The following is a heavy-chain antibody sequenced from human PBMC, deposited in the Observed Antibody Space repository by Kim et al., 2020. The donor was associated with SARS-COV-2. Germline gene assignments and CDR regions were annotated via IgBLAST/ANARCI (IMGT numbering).Heavy chain of an antibody. CDR3: ARDGYGSGSYSKRYYYYYGMDV. D-gene: IGHD3-10*01. CDR1: GGSFSGYY. V-gene: IGHV4-34*01. J-gene: IGHJ6*02. Sequence: SETLSLTCAVYGGSFSGYYWSWIRQPPGKGLEWIGEINHSGSTNYNPSLKSRVTISVDTSKNQFSLKLSSVTAADTAVYYCARDGYGSGSYSKRYYYYYGMDVWGQGTTVTVSS. CDR2: INHSGST.